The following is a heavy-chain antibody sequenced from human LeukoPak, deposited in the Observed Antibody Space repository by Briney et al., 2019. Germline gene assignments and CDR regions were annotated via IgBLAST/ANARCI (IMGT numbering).Heavy chain of an antibody. Sequence: PGGALRLSCAASGFTFSSYAMSWVRQAPGEGLEWASAISGRGGSTYYADSVKGRFTISRDNSKNTLYLQMNSLRAEDTAVYYCAKGPTPYYYDSSGYYCFDCWGQGTLVTVSS. CDR3: AKGPTPYYYDSSGYYCFDC. D-gene: IGHD3-22*01. CDR1: GFTFSSYA. J-gene: IGHJ4*02. V-gene: IGHV3-23*01. CDR2: ISGRGGST.